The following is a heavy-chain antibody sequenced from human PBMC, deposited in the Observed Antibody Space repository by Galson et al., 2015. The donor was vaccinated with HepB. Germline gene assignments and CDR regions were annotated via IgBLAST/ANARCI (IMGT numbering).Heavy chain of an antibody. CDR2: TFYRAKWNI. CDR3: ARVGFSTNDFWSGPFDA. D-gene: IGHD3-3*01. J-gene: IGHJ5*02. V-gene: IGHV6-1*01. Sequence: CAISGDSVSTNRAPGNWIRNSPSRGLGWLGRTFYRAKWNIDYAESVKSQIIINPDTSKNQVSLQLNSVTPEDTAVYYCARVGFSTNDFWSGPFDAWGQGALVTVSS. CDR1: GDSVSTNRAP.